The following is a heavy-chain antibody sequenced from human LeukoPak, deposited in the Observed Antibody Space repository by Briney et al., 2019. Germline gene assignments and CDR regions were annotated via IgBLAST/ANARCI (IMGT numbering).Heavy chain of an antibody. J-gene: IGHJ4*02. V-gene: IGHV3-48*03. Sequence: GGSLRLSCAASGFTFSNYEMNWVRQAPGMGREWVSYITSSGPTAYYADSVKGRFNISRDNAQNSLFLQMNNLTAEDTAIYYCARLGFCSDGSCYSLDYWGQGILVTVSS. D-gene: IGHD2-15*01. CDR1: GFTFSNYE. CDR2: ITSSGPTA. CDR3: ARLGFCSDGSCYSLDY.